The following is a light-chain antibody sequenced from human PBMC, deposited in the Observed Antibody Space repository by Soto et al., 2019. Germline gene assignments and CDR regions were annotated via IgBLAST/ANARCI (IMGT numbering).Light chain of an antibody. Sequence: DIQMTQSPSSLSASVGDRVTITCRASQGIRNLLGWYQQKPGRAPKCLIYAASSLQSGVPSRFSGSGSGTEFTLTISSLQPEDFATYYCQQYNTLWTFGQGTKVDIK. CDR3: QQYNTLWT. J-gene: IGKJ1*01. CDR2: AAS. CDR1: QGIRNL. V-gene: IGKV1-17*01.